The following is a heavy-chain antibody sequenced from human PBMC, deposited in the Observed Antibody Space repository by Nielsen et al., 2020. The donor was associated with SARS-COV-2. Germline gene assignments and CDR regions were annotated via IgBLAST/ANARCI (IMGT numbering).Heavy chain of an antibody. CDR2: IYASGST. D-gene: IGHD5-24*01. V-gene: IGHV4-4*07. J-gene: IGHJ3*02. CDR1: GGSLNNYY. CDR3: ARELTVGMAINGGFDI. Sequence: SETLSLTCTVSGGSLNNYYWTWVRQPAGKGLEWIGRIYASGSTDYNPYLRSRVTMSIDMSKNQFSLRLKSVTAADTAVYYCARELTVGMAINGGFDIWGQGTMVTVSS.